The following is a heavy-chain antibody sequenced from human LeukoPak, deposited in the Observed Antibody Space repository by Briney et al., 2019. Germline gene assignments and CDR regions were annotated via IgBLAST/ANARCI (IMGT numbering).Heavy chain of an antibody. J-gene: IGHJ6*03. V-gene: IGHV7-4-1*02. Sequence: ASVKVSCKASGYTFTSYAMNWVRQAPGQGLEWMGWINTNTGNPTYAQGFTGRFVFSLDTSVSTGYLQISSLKAEDTAVYYCARADVLLWFGELNPGIYYYYMDVWGKGTTVTVSS. CDR2: INTNTGNP. CDR3: ARADVLLWFGELNPGIYYYYMDV. D-gene: IGHD3-10*01. CDR1: GYTFTSYA.